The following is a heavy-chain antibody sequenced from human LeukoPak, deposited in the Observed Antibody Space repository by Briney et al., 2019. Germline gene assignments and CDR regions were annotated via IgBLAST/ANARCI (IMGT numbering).Heavy chain of an antibody. D-gene: IGHD6-19*01. Sequence: PGGSLRLSCAASGFTFSSYGMHWVRQAPGKGLEWVAVISYDGSNKYYADSVKGRFTISRDNSKNTLYLQMNSLKTEDTAVYYCTTDAPSGITVAGIGDYWGQGTLVTVSS. V-gene: IGHV3-30*12. CDR1: GFTFSSYG. CDR2: ISYDGSNK. CDR3: TTDAPSGITVAGIGDY. J-gene: IGHJ4*02.